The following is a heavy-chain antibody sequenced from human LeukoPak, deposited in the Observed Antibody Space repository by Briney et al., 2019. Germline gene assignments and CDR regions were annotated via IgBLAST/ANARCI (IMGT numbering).Heavy chain of an antibody. V-gene: IGHV4-39*01. CDR1: GGSISSSSYY. Sequence: SETLSLTCIVSGGSISSSSYYWGWIRQPPGKGLEWIGSIHYSGRTYYNPSLKSRVTISVDTSKNQFSLKLSSMTAADTAVYFCARGSPYVYWGQGTLVTVSS. CDR3: ARGSPYVY. D-gene: IGHD3-10*02. CDR2: IHYSGRT. J-gene: IGHJ4*02.